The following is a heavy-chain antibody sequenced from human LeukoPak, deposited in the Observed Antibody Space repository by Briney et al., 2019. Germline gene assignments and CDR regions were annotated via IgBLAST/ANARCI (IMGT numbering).Heavy chain of an antibody. V-gene: IGHV3-23*01. J-gene: IGHJ4*02. Sequence: PGGSLRLSCTVSGFSLSSYALSWVRRAPGKGLEWVSATSSSDAGKYYADSVRGRFTISRDNSRNTMYLQMNSLRVEDAAVYYCAKAPVTSCRGAFCYPFDSWGQGTLVTVSP. CDR2: TSSSDAGK. D-gene: IGHD2-15*01. CDR3: AKAPVTSCRGAFCYPFDS. CDR1: GFSLSSYA.